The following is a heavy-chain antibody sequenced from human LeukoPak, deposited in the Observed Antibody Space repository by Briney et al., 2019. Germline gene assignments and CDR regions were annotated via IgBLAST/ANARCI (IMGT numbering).Heavy chain of an antibody. CDR1: GFNFDNYA. CDR2: MTGYAYGGTT. D-gene: IGHD1-26*01. J-gene: IGHJ4*02. CDR3: TRDTGSAHFDY. Sequence: PGGSLRLSCTASGFNFDNYAMSWFRRAPGTGLEWVGFMTGYAYGGTTEYAASVKGKFTISRDDSKSIAYLEMQSLNTEDTAIYYCTRDTGSAHFDYWGQGTLVTVSS. V-gene: IGHV3-49*03.